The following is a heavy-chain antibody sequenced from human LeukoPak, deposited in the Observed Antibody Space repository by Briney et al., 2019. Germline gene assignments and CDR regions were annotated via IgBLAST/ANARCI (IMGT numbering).Heavy chain of an antibody. V-gene: IGHV1-2*02. CDR3: ARVGGYCSSTSCYPHYYYMDV. CDR1: GYTFTGYY. J-gene: IGHJ6*03. D-gene: IGHD2-2*01. CDR2: INPNSGGT. Sequence: GASVKVSCTASGYTFTGYYMHWVRQAPGQGLEWMGWINPNSGGTNYAQKFQGRVTMTRDTSISTAYMELSRLRSDDTAVYYCARVGGYCSSTSCYPHYYYMDVWGKGTTVTISS.